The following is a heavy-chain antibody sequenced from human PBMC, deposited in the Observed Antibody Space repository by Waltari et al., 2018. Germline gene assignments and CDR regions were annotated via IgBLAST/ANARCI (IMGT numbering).Heavy chain of an antibody. J-gene: IGHJ4*02. V-gene: IGHV3-15*01. CDR3: TTQRLLEWLLYFDY. CDR2: IKSKTDGRTT. Sequence: EVQLVESGGGLVKPGGSLRLSCAASGFTFSNAWMSWVRQAPGKGLEWVGRIKSKTDGRTTEYAAPVKGRFTISRDESKNTLDRQMNSLKTEDTVVYYCTTQRLLEWLLYFDYWGQGTLVTVSS. D-gene: IGHD3-3*01. CDR1: GFTFSNAW.